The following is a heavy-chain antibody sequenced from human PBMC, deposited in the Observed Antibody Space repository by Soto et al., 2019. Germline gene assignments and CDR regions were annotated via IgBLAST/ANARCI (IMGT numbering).Heavy chain of an antibody. CDR1: GFTFSSYS. D-gene: IGHD2-15*01. J-gene: IGHJ6*02. CDR3: ARDCSGGSCQYGMDV. V-gene: IGHV3-21*01. Sequence: GGSPRLSCAASGFTFSSYSMNWFRQAPGKGLEWVSSISSSSSYIYYADSVRGRFTISRDNAKNSLYLQMNSLRAEDTAVYYCARDCSGGSCQYGMDVWGQGTTVTVSS. CDR2: ISSSSSYI.